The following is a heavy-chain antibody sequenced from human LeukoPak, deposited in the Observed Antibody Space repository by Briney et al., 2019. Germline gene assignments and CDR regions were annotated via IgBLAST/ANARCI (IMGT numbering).Heavy chain of an antibody. Sequence: SETLSLTCAVYGGSFSGYYWSWIRQPAGKGLEWIGRIYTSGSTNYNPSLKSRVTMSVDTSKNQFSLKLSSVTAADTAVYYCARDLLRPFNIVVVPAAIQDYYMDVWGKGTTVTVSS. J-gene: IGHJ6*03. CDR2: IYTSGST. D-gene: IGHD2-2*01. CDR3: ARDLLRPFNIVVVPAAIQDYYMDV. V-gene: IGHV4-4*07. CDR1: GGSFSGYY.